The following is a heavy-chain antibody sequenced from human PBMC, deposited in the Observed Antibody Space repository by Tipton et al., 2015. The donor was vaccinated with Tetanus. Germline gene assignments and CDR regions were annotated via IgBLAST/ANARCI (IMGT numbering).Heavy chain of an antibody. CDR2: IYSGGST. CDR1: GFTVSSNY. CDR3: ARDLRFDYSGGYYSYGMDV. V-gene: IGHV3-66*01. J-gene: IGHJ6*02. Sequence: SLRLSCAASGFTVSSNYMSWVRQAPGKGLEWVSVIYSGGSTYYADSVKGRFTISRDNSKNTLYLQMNSLRAEDTAAYYCARDLRFDYSGGYYSYGMDVWGQGTTVTVSS. D-gene: IGHD4-11*01.